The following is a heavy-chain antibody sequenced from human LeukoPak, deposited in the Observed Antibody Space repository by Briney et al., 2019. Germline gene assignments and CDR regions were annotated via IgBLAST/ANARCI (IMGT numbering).Heavy chain of an antibody. J-gene: IGHJ4*02. Sequence: SETLSLTCTVSGGSISSYYWNWIRQPPGKGLEWIGYIYYSGSTNYNPSLKSRVTISVDTSKNQFSLKLSSVTAADTAVYYCARSRDGYNSVDYWGQGTLVTVSS. CDR3: ARSRDGYNSVDY. D-gene: IGHD5-12*01. V-gene: IGHV4-59*01. CDR1: GGSISSYY. CDR2: IYYSGST.